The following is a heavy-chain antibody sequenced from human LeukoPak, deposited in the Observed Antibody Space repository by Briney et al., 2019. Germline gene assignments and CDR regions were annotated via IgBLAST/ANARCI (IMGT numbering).Heavy chain of an antibody. J-gene: IGHJ5*02. CDR3: ASSSTLTIFGVVINFWFDP. CDR1: GGSIISTNW. Sequence: PSETLSLTCAVSGGSIISTNWWTWVRQPPGKGLEWIGEIYHSGSTNYNPSLKSRVTMSVDKSKNQFSLKVSSVTAADTAVYYCASSSTLTIFGVVINFWFDPWGQGTLVTVSS. V-gene: IGHV4-4*02. D-gene: IGHD3-3*01. CDR2: IYHSGST.